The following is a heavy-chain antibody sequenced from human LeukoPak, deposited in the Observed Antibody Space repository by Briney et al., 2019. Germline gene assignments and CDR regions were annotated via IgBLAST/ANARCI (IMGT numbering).Heavy chain of an antibody. D-gene: IGHD1-1*01. CDR2: IKQDGSEK. V-gene: IGHV3-7*01. J-gene: IGHJ4*02. CDR3: ARLESQVFDY. Sequence: PGGSLRLSCAASGFPFSSYWMSWVRQAPGKGLKWVANIKQDGSEKYYVDSVRGRFTISRDNAKNSLYLQMNSLRAEDTAVYYCARLESQVFDYWGQGTLVTVSS. CDR1: GFPFSSYW.